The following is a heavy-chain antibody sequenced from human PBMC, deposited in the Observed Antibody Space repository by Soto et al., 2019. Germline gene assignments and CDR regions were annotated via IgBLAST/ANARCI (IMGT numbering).Heavy chain of an antibody. CDR2: INSDGSST. J-gene: IGHJ4*02. Sequence: EVQLVESGGGLGQPGGSLRLSCAASGFTFSSYWLHWVRQAPGEGLVWVSRINSDGSSTRYADSVKGRFTISRDNAKNTLYLQMNNLRAEDTAVYYCATQIAAGGGGWGQGTLVTVSS. D-gene: IGHD6-13*01. CDR3: ATQIAAGGGG. CDR1: GFTFSSYW. V-gene: IGHV3-74*01.